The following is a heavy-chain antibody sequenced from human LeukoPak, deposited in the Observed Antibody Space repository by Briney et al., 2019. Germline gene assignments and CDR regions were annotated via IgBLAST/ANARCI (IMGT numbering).Heavy chain of an antibody. CDR2: INPSGGST. CDR3: ARGVPSDIVVVPAAHY. Sequence: GASVKVSCKASGYTFTSYYMHWVRQAPGQGLEWMGIINPSGGSTSYAQKFQGRVTMTRDTSTSTVYMELSSLRSEDTAVYYCARGVPSDIVVVPAAHYWGQGTLVTVSS. V-gene: IGHV1-46*01. J-gene: IGHJ4*02. CDR1: GYTFTSYY. D-gene: IGHD2-2*01.